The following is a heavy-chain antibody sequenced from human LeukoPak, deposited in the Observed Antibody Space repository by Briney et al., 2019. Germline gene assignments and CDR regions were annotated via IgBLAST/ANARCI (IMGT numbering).Heavy chain of an antibody. CDR3: ARVRASGYYLLDY. D-gene: IGHD3-22*01. CDR1: GGSISSYY. J-gene: IGHJ4*02. V-gene: IGHV4-59*01. Sequence: SETLSLTCTVSGGSISSYYWSWIRQPPGKGLEWIGYIYYSGSTNYNPPLKSRVTISVDTSKNQFSLKLSSVTAADTAVYYCARVRASGYYLLDYWGQGTLVTVSS. CDR2: IYYSGST.